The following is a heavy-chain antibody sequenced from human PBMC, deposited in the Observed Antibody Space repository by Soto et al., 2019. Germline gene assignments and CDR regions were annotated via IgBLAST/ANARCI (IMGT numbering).Heavy chain of an antibody. V-gene: IGHV2-5*01. CDR3: AHRRWNSSSENWFDP. Sequence: QITLKESGPTLVKPTQTLTLTCTFSGFSLSTSGVGVGWIRQPPGKALEWLALIYWNDDKRYSPSLKSRLTITKDTSKNQVVLTMTNMDPVDTATYYCAHRRWNSSSENWFDPWGQGTLVTVSS. D-gene: IGHD6-6*01. J-gene: IGHJ5*02. CDR1: GFSLSTSGVG. CDR2: IYWNDDK.